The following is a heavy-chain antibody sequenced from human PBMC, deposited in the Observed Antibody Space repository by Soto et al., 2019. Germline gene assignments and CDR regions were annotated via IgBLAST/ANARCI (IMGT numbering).Heavy chain of an antibody. CDR2: IYWDEDK. CDR3: GHRPRGYAYYFDY. Sequence: QITLKESGPTLVKPTQTLTLTCTFSGFSLSTRGVAVGWFRQPPGKALEWLALIYWDEDKWYGPSLKSRVTSSGEGGGGEGVLRGAGREAGGAATGYGGHRPRGYAYYFDYWGQGTLVTVSS. J-gene: IGHJ4*02. D-gene: IGHD5-12*01. V-gene: IGHV2-5*05. CDR1: GFSLSTRGVA.